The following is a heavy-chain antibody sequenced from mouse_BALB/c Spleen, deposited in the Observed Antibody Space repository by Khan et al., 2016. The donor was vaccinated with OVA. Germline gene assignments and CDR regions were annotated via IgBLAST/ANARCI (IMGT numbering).Heavy chain of an antibody. V-gene: IGHV1-69*02. D-gene: IGHD2-14*01. CDR2: IYPSDSYT. CDR1: GYTFSNYW. CDR3: SREVRLHYYAMDY. J-gene: IGHJ4*01. Sequence: QVQLKQSGTELVRPGASVKLSCKASGYTFSNYWINWVKQRPGQGLEWIGNIYPSDSYTNYNQNFKDKATLTVDKSSNTAEMQLSSPPSEDSAVYYCSREVRLHYYAMDYWGQGTSVTVSS.